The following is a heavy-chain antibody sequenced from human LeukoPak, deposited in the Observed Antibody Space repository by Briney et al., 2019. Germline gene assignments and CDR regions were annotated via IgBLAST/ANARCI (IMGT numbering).Heavy chain of an antibody. V-gene: IGHV3-53*01. CDR2: IYSGGST. Sequence: PGGSLRLSCAASGFTVSSNYMSWVRQAPGKGLEWVSVIYSGGSTYYADSVKDRFTISRDNSKNTLYLQMNSLRAEDPAVYYCTRCPMGAFDIWGQGTMVTVSS. CDR3: TRCPMGAFDI. D-gene: IGHD3-10*01. CDR1: GFTVSSNY. J-gene: IGHJ3*02.